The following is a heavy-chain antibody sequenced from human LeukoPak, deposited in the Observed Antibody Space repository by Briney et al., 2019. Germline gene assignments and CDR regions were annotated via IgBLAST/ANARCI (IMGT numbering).Heavy chain of an antibody. V-gene: IGHV3-21*01. CDR2: ISSSSSYI. CDR3: ARPALTWGSGPDY. J-gene: IGHJ4*02. Sequence: TGGSLRLSCAASGFTFSSYSMNWVRQAPGKGLEWVSSISSSSSYIYYADSVKGRFTISRDNAKNSLYLQMNSLRAEDTAVYYCARPALTWGSGPDYWGQGTLVTVSS. CDR1: GFTFSSYS. D-gene: IGHD7-27*01.